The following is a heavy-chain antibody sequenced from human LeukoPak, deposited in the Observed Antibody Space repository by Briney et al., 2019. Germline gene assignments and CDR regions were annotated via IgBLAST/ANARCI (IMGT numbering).Heavy chain of an antibody. Sequence: ASVKVSCKASGYTFTSYYMHWVRQAPGQGLEWMGWIDPNSGDTKFAQKFQGRVTMTRDTSISTAYMELSRLRFDDTAVYYCAREVGYCSSTSCYYGQYHWFDPWGQGTLVTVSS. CDR1: GYTFTSYY. CDR2: IDPNSGDT. J-gene: IGHJ5*02. D-gene: IGHD2-2*01. V-gene: IGHV1-2*02. CDR3: AREVGYCSSTSCYYGQYHWFDP.